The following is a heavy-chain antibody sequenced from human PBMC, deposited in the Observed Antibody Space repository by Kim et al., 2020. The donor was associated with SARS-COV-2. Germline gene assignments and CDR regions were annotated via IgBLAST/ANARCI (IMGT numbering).Heavy chain of an antibody. CDR1: GYTFTSYG. CDR2: ISAYNGNT. J-gene: IGHJ4*02. CDR3: ARGDHVWGSYRRIAYY. D-gene: IGHD3-16*02. V-gene: IGHV1-18*01. Sequence: ASVKVSCKASGYTFTSYGISWVRQAPGQGLEWMGWISAYNGNTNYAQKLQGRVTMTTDTSTSTAYMELRSLRSDDTAVYYCARGDHVWGSYRRIAYYWGQGTLVTVSS.